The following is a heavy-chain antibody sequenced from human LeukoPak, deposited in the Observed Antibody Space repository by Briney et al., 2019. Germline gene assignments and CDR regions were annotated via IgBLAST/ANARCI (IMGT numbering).Heavy chain of an antibody. Sequence: GGSLRLSCAASGFTFITSWMSWLRQAPGKGLEWVAHIKPDGSEKYYVDSVKGRFTISRDNAKNSLSLQMNSLRAEDTAVYYCASWTSSSSNYWGQGTLITVSS. D-gene: IGHD6-6*01. V-gene: IGHV3-7*01. J-gene: IGHJ4*02. CDR3: ASWTSSSSNY. CDR2: IKPDGSEK. CDR1: GFTFITSW.